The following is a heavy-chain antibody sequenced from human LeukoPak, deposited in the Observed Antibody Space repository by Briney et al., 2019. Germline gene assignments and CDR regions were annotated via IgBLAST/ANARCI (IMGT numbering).Heavy chain of an antibody. Sequence: PSETLSLTCTVSGGSISSYYWSWIRQPAGKGLEWIGRIYTSGSTNYNPSLKSRVTMSVDTSKNQFSLKLSSVTAADTAVYYCARGVIVGATRAFDYWGQGTLVTVSS. J-gene: IGHJ4*02. CDR2: IYTSGST. D-gene: IGHD1-26*01. V-gene: IGHV4-4*07. CDR1: GGSISSYY. CDR3: ARGVIVGATRAFDY.